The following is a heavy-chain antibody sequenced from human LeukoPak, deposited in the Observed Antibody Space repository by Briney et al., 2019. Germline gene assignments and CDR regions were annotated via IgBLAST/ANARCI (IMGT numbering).Heavy chain of an antibody. V-gene: IGHV4-4*08. CDR1: GFTFDDYG. CDR3: ARDRGVALQLWTDLDY. Sequence: GSLRLSCAASGFTFDDYGMSWVRQAPGKGLEWIGYIYYSGSSYYNPSLKSRVTISVDTSKNQFSLKMTSVTAADTAVYYCARDRGVALQLWTDLDYWGQGTLVTVSS. D-gene: IGHD5-18*01. J-gene: IGHJ4*02. CDR2: IYYSGSS.